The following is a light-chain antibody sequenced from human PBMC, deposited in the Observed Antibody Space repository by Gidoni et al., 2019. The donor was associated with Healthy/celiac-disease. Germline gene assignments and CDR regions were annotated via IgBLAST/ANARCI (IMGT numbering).Light chain of an antibody. V-gene: IGKV1D-13*01. Sequence: AIQLTQSPSSLSASVGDRVTITCRACPGIISALDWYQQKPGKAPKLLIYDASSLESGVPSRFSGSGSGTDFTLTISSLQPEDFGTYYCQQVNNYPRTFGGGTKVEIK. CDR2: DAS. CDR3: QQVNNYPRT. CDR1: PGIISA. J-gene: IGKJ4*01.